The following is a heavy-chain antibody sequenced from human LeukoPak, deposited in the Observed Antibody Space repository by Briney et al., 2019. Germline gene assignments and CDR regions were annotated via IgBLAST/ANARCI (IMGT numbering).Heavy chain of an antibody. V-gene: IGHV3-53*01. Sequence: GGSLRLSCAASGFTVSSNYMTWIRQAPGERLEWVSIVYSGGGTYYADSVKGRFTMSRDNSKNMLYPQMNSLRAEDTAVYYCARVEIPWSFDYWGQGTLVTVSS. CDR3: ARVEIPWSFDY. CDR1: GFTVSSNY. J-gene: IGHJ4*02. D-gene: IGHD2-21*01. CDR2: VYSGGGT.